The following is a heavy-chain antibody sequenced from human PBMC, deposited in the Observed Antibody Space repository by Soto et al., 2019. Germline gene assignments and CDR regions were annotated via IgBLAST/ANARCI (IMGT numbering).Heavy chain of an antibody. CDR3: ARQGSGYYDFWSGLFFGMDV. D-gene: IGHD3-3*01. CDR1: GGSISSSSYY. V-gene: IGHV4-39*01. CDR2: IYYSGST. Sequence: SETLSLTCTVSGGSISSSSYYWGWIRQPPGKGLEWIGSIYYSGSTYYNPSLKSRVTISVDTSKNQFSLKLSSVTAADTAVYYCARQGSGYYDFWSGLFFGMDVWGQGTTVTVSS. J-gene: IGHJ6*02.